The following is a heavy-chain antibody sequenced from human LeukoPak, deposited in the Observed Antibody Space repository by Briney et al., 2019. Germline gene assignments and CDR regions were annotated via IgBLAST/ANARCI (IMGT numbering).Heavy chain of an antibody. CDR3: ARVVPQWLAIDY. D-gene: IGHD6-19*01. CDR2: IYYSGST. J-gene: IGHJ4*02. CDR1: GGSISSYY. V-gene: IGHV4-59*01. Sequence: SETLSLTCTVSGGSISSYYWSWIRQPPGKGLEWIGYIYYSGSTNYNPSLKSRVPISVDTSKNQFSLKLSSVTAADTAVYYCARVVPQWLAIDYWGQGTLVTVSS.